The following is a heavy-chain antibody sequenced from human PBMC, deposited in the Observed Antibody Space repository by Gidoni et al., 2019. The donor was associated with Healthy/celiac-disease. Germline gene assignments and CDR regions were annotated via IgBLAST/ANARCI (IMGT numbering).Heavy chain of an antibody. J-gene: IGHJ4*02. CDR2: IKSKTDGGTT. CDR1: GFTFNNAW. CDR3: ATDLRDDGDYTHFDY. Sequence: EVHLVESGGGLVKPGGSLRLSCAASGFTFNNAWMSWVRQAPGKGLEWVGRIKSKTDGGTTDYAAPVKGRFRISRDDSKKTLYLQMNSLKIGDTAVYYCATDLRDDGDYTHFDYWGQGTLVTVSS. D-gene: IGHD4-17*01. V-gene: IGHV3-15*01.